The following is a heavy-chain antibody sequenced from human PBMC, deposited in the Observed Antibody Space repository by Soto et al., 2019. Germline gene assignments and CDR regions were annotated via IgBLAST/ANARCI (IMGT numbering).Heavy chain of an antibody. CDR2: IYWDDDK. Sequence: QITLKESGPTLVKPTQTLTLTCTFSGFSLSSSGVGVGWIRQPPGKALEWLTFIYWDDDKRYSPSLKSRLTITKDTPKNQVLLTLTNMNPVDTPTYYCARLVVARITSSFDSRGQGTLLTVSS. V-gene: IGHV2-5*02. CDR3: ARLVVARITSSFDS. CDR1: GFSLSSSGVG. D-gene: IGHD3-3*01. J-gene: IGHJ4*02.